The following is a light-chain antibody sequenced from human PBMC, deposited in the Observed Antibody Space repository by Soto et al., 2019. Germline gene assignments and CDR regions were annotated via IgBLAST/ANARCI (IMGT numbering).Light chain of an antibody. V-gene: IGLV7-46*01. CDR3: LLSFPSARSI. Sequence: QTVVTQEPSLTVSPGGTVTLTCGSSTGDVTSGRSPYWFLKKPGQAPRTLIYETTKKHSWTPARFSGSLLGGQAALTLSGAQPEDEADYFCLLSFPSARSIFGGGTKLTV. CDR1: TGDVTSGRS. CDR2: ETT. J-gene: IGLJ2*01.